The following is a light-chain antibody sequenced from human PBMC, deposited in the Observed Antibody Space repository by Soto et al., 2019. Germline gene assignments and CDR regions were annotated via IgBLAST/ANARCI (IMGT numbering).Light chain of an antibody. CDR1: QSVSNN. CDR2: GAS. Sequence: EIVLTQSPGTLSLSPGERATLSCMASQSVSNNYLAWYQQKPGQAPRLLIYGASNRATGIPDRFSGSGSGTEFTLTISNLQSEDFAVYYCQHYNNWPFTFGQGTKVDIK. V-gene: IGKV3D-15*01. CDR3: QHYNNWPFT. J-gene: IGKJ2*01.